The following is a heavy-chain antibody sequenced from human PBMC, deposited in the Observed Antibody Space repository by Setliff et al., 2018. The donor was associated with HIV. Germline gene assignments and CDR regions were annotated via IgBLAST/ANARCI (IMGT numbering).Heavy chain of an antibody. Sequence: SETLSLTCNVSHSSVSEYYWSWIRQSPGKGLEWIVYVRQGGATKYNPAFQSRVTISLETSKNQVFLSLASVTAADTAVYFCAREDPNTYRPFDYWGQGSLVTVSS. CDR3: AREDPNTYRPFDY. CDR1: HSSVSEYY. CDR2: VRQGGAT. J-gene: IGHJ4*03. V-gene: IGHV4-59*02.